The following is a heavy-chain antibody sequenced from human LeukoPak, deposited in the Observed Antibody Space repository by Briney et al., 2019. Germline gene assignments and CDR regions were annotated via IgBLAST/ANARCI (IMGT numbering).Heavy chain of an antibody. CDR3: ARDPRSVVATNNHYYGVDV. CDR2: IIPILGIA. J-gene: IGHJ6*04. V-gene: IGHV1-69*04. CDR1: GGTFSSYT. Sequence: ASVKVSCKASGGTFSSYTISWVRQAPGQGLEWMGRIIPILGIANYAQKFQGRVTITADKSTSTVYMELSSLRSEDTAAYYCARDPRSVVATNNHYYGVDVWGKGTTVTVSS. D-gene: IGHD5-12*01.